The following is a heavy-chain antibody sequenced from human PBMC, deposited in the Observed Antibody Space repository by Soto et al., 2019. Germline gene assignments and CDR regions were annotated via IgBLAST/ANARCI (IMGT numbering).Heavy chain of an antibody. CDR2: IYTSGST. J-gene: IGHJ6*02. CDR1: GGSISSYY. V-gene: IGHV4-4*07. CDR3: ARDPSYSNYYYYYGMDV. D-gene: IGHD4-4*01. Sequence: SSETLSLTFTVSGGSISSYYWSWIRQPAGKGLEWIGRIYTSGSTNYNPSLKSRVTMSVDTSKNQFSLKLSSVTAADTAVYCCARDPSYSNYYYYYGMDVWGQGTTVTVSS.